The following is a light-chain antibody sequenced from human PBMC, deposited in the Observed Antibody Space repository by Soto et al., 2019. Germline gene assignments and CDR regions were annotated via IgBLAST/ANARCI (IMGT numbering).Light chain of an antibody. Sequence: IQLTPSPSSLSASVGDIVTITCRASQGISTWLAWYQQKTGKAPKLLIYDDSSLESGVPSRFSGSGSGTELNLTITSLQPDDFATYYCQKYNSYPWTFGQGTKVDIK. J-gene: IGKJ1*01. CDR1: QGISTW. V-gene: IGKV1-5*01. CDR2: DDS. CDR3: QKYNSYPWT.